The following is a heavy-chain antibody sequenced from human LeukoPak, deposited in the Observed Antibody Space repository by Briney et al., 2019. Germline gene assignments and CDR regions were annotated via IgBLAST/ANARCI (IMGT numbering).Heavy chain of an antibody. J-gene: IGHJ6*02. CDR2: IYYSGST. CDR1: GGSISSSSYY. V-gene: IGHV4-39*01. Sequence: SESLSLTCTVSGGSISSSSYYWGWIRQPPGKGLEWIGSIYYSGSTYYNPSLKSRVTISVDTSKNQFSLKLSSVTAADTAVYYCARCTMVRGGYYYYGMDVWGQGTTVTVSS. D-gene: IGHD3-10*01. CDR3: ARCTMVRGGYYYYGMDV.